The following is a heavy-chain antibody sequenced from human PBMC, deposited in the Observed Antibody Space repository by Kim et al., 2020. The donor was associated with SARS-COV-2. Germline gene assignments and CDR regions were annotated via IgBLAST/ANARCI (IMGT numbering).Heavy chain of an antibody. V-gene: IGHV4-59*08. D-gene: IGHD1-20*01. Sequence: SETLSLTCTVSGGSISTYYWSWIRQPPGKGLEWIGYIYYSETTSYNPSLKSRVTISVDTSKNQFSLRLSSVTAADTAVYYCARLFRYDWNDFSYYYFMDV. J-gene: IGHJ6*03. CDR3: ARLFRYDWNDFSYYYFMDV. CDR1: GGSISTYY. CDR2: IYYSETT.